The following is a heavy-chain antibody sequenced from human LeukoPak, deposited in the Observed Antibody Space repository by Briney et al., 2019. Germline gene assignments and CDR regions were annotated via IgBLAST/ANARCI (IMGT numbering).Heavy chain of an antibody. V-gene: IGHV4-4*02. D-gene: IGHD3-22*01. CDR3: ARSGVYYDSSGYPSSTWYFDC. J-gene: IGHJ4*02. Sequence: ASETLSLTCAVSGGSISSSNWWSWVRQPPGKGLEWIGEIYHSGSTNYNPSLKSRVTISVDKSKNQFSLKLSSVTAADTAMYYCARSGVYYDSSGYPSSTWYFDCWGQGTLVTVSS. CDR1: GGSISSSNW. CDR2: IYHSGST.